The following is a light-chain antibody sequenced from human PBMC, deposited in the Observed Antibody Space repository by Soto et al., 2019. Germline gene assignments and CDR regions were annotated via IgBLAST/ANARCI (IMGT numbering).Light chain of an antibody. Sequence: EIVMTQSPGTLSVSPGERATLSCRASQTVWSTLAWYQQRPGQAPRLLIYGASTRATGIPARLSGSGSGTEFTLSISSLQSEDFAVYYCQQYNKWPLTFGGGTKVEIK. J-gene: IGKJ4*01. CDR2: GAS. V-gene: IGKV3-15*01. CDR3: QQYNKWPLT. CDR1: QTVWST.